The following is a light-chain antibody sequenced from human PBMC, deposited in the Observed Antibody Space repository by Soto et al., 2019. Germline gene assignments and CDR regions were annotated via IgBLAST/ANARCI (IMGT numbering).Light chain of an antibody. CDR1: SGHSTYI. J-gene: IGLJ2*01. CDR3: ETWDTNVVV. Sequence: QTVVTQSSSASASLGSSVTLTCTLSSGHSTYIIAWHQQQPGKAPRYLMKLEGSGSYNKGSGIPDRFSGSSSGADRYLTISNLQFEDEADYYCETWDTNVVVFGGGTKLTVL. CDR2: LEGSGSY. V-gene: IGLV4-60*02.